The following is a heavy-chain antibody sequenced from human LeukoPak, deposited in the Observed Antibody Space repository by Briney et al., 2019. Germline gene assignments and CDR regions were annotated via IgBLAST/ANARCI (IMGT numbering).Heavy chain of an antibody. D-gene: IGHD2-2*01. CDR3: ATDAGGYCSSTSCSPSDY. Sequence: SETLSLTCTVSGGSISSSSYYWGWIRQPPGKGLEWIGSIYYSGSTYYNPSLKSRVTISVDTSKNQFSLKLSSVTAADTAVYYCATDAGGYCSSTSCSPSDYWGQGTLVTVSS. V-gene: IGHV4-39*01. CDR1: GGSISSSSYY. J-gene: IGHJ4*02. CDR2: IYYSGST.